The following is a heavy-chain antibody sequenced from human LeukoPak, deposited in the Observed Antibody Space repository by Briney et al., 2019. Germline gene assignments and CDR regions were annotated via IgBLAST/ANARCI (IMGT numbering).Heavy chain of an antibody. CDR2: INPSGGST. CDR3: ASSGHVDTAMEQ. D-gene: IGHD5-18*01. Sequence: GASVKVSCKASGYTFTSYYMHWVRQAPGQGLEWIGIINPSGGSTSYAQKFQGRVTMTRDTSTSTVYMELSSLRSEDTAVYYCASSGHVDTAMEQWGQGTLVTVSS. V-gene: IGHV1-46*01. J-gene: IGHJ4*02. CDR1: GYTFTSYY.